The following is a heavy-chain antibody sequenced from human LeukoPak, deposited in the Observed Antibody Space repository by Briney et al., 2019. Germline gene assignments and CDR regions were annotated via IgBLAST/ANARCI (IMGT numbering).Heavy chain of an antibody. D-gene: IGHD1-14*01. V-gene: IGHV4-59*01. CDR3: ARGGGYNRREEAFDF. J-gene: IGHJ3*01. CDR1: SGSIGTYY. Sequence: PSETLSLTCTVSSGSIGTYYWSWIRQPPGKGLEWIGYIHYSGSTNYNPSLKSRVTMSVDRSKNQFSLRLTPVTAVDTAVYYCARGGGYNRREEAFDFWGQGTMVTASS. CDR2: IHYSGST.